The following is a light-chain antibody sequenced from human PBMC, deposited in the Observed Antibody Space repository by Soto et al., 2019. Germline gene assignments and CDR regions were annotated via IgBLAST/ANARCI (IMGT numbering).Light chain of an antibody. CDR3: QQYSKWPPWT. CDR1: QSLSDN. Sequence: IVMTQSPATLAGSPGETVTLSCRASQSLSDNLAGYQQTPGQAPRLLIFRASTRATGVPARFSGRGAGTEFTLTISGLQSEDFAVYHCQQYSKWPPWTFGPGTKVEIK. V-gene: IGKV3-15*01. J-gene: IGKJ1*01. CDR2: RAS.